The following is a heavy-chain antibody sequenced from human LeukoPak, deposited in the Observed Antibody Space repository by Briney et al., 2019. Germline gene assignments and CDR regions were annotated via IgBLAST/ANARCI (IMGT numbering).Heavy chain of an antibody. CDR3: ASSGSYSHVDY. CDR1: GGSFSGYY. D-gene: IGHD3-10*01. Sequence: PSETLSLTRAVYGGSFSGYYWSWIRQPPGKGLEWIGEINHSGSTNYNPSLKSRVTISVDTSKNQFSLKLSSVTAADTAVYYCASSGSYSHVDYWGQGTLVTVSS. CDR2: INHSGST. V-gene: IGHV4-34*01. J-gene: IGHJ4*02.